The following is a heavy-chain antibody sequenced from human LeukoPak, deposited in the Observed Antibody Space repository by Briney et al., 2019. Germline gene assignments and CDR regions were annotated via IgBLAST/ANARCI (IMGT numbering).Heavy chain of an antibody. J-gene: IGHJ4*02. CDR1: GGSFSGYY. CDR2: INHSGST. V-gene: IGHV4-34*01. Sequence: SETLSLTCAVYGGSFSGYYWTWIRQPPGKGLEWIGEINHSGSTNYNPSLKSRVTISVDTSKNQFSLKLSSVTAADTAVYYCARVPENYYDSSGYYFDYWGQGTLVTVSS. CDR3: ARVPENYYDSSGYYFDY. D-gene: IGHD3-22*01.